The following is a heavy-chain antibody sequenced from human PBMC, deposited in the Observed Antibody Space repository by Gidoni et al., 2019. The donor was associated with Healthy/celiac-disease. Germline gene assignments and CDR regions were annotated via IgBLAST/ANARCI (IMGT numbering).Heavy chain of an antibody. D-gene: IGHD3-22*01. J-gene: IGHJ4*02. Sequence: EVQLVESGGGLVKPGGSLRLSCAASGCTFSRHSMNWVRQAPGKGLEWVSSISSSSSYIYYADSVKGRFTISRDNAKNSLYLQMNSLRAEDTAVYYCARVYYDSSGYLPRWGQGTLVTVSS. V-gene: IGHV3-21*01. CDR3: ARVYYDSSGYLPR. CDR1: GCTFSRHS. CDR2: ISSSSSYI.